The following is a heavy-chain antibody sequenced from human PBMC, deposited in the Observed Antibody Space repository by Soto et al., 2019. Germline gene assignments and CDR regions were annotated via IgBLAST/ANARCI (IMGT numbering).Heavy chain of an antibody. Sequence: SGESLKISCKGSGYSFTSYWISWVRQMPGKGLEWMGRIDPSDSYTNYSPSFQGHVTISADKSISTAYLQWSSLKASDTAMYYCARLQPAAGDNDLTFDYWGQGALVTVSS. D-gene: IGHD6-13*01. CDR2: IDPSDSYT. V-gene: IGHV5-10-1*01. CDR1: GYSFTSYW. J-gene: IGHJ4*02. CDR3: ARLQPAAGDNDLTFDY.